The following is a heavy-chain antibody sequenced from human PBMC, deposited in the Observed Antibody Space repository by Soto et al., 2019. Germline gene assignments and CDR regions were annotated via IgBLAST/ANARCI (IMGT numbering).Heavy chain of an antibody. CDR3: TLAPNF. V-gene: IGHV3-15*07. CDR1: GFTLNSAW. Sequence: EVQLVESGGGLVKPGGSLRLSCAASGFTLNSAWMNWVRQAPGKGLEWVGRIKSASDGGTTDYAAPVKGRFAVSRDDSNNTLYLQMDNLKTEDTAVYFCTLAPNFWGQGTLVTVSS. CDR2: IKSASDGGTT. D-gene: IGHD1-1*01. J-gene: IGHJ4*02.